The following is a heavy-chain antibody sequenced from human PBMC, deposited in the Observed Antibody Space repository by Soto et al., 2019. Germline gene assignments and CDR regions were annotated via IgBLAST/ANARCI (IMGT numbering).Heavy chain of an antibody. CDR2: ISGSGGST. CDR3: AKDPPTSYSRVVRRVTKGFDY. V-gene: IGHV3-23*01. CDR1: GFTFSSYA. Sequence: EVQLLESGGGLVQPGGSLRLSCAASGFTFSSYAMSWVRQAPGKGLEWVSAISGSGGSTYYADSVKGRFTISRDNSKNTLYLQMNSLRAEDTAVYYCAKDPPTSYSRVVRRVTKGFDYWGQGTLVTVSS. D-gene: IGHD3-10*01. J-gene: IGHJ4*02.